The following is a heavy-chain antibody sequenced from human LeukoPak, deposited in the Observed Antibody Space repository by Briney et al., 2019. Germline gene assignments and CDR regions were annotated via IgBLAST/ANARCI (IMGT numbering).Heavy chain of an antibody. D-gene: IGHD3-22*01. J-gene: IGHJ4*02. V-gene: IGHV4-59*01. CDR2: IYYSGST. CDR3: ASANPLDSSGYYGFDY. Sequence: SETLSLTCTVSGGSISSYYWSWIGQPPGKGLEWIGYIYYSGSTNYNPSLKSRVTISVDTSKNQFSQKLSSVTAADTAVYYCASANPLDSSGYYGFDYWGQGTLVTVSS. CDR1: GGSISSYY.